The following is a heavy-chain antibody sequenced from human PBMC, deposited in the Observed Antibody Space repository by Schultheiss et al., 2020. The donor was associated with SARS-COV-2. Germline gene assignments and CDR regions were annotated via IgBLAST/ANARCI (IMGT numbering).Heavy chain of an antibody. D-gene: IGHD3-10*01. V-gene: IGHV4-34*01. Sequence: SETLSLTCAVYGGSFSGYYWSWIRQPPGKGLEWIGEINHSGSTNYNPSLKSRVTISVDTSKNQFSLKLSSVTAADTAVYYCAGENYYLDYWGQGTLVTVSS. J-gene: IGHJ4*02. CDR3: AGENYYLDY. CDR2: INHSGST. CDR1: GGSFSGYY.